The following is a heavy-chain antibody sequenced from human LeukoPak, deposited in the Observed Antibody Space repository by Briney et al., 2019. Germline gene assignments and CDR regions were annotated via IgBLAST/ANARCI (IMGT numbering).Heavy chain of an antibody. D-gene: IGHD2-15*01. CDR2: IYPGDSDT. Sequence: GQSLKISCKGSGYSFTNYWIGWVRQMHGKGLEWMGIIYPGDSDTRYSPSFQGQVTISADKSIRTAYLHSGSLTASDTPRYYCARSQGYCSGGSCLQGDWFDPWGQGTLVTVCS. V-gene: IGHV5-51*01. CDR1: GYSFTNYW. J-gene: IGHJ5*02. CDR3: ARSQGYCSGGSCLQGDWFDP.